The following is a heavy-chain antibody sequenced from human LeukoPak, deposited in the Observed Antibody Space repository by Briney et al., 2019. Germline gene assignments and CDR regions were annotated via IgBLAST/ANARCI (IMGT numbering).Heavy chain of an antibody. Sequence: GASVKVSCKASGGTFSSYAISWVRQAPGQGLEWMGGIIPIFGTANYAQKFQGRVTITADESTSTAYMELSSLRSEDTAVYYCARGGYYDSSGYYITQLDYWGQGTLATVSS. J-gene: IGHJ4*02. CDR2: IIPIFGTA. V-gene: IGHV1-69*13. CDR1: GGTFSSYA. D-gene: IGHD3-22*01. CDR3: ARGGYYDSSGYYITQLDY.